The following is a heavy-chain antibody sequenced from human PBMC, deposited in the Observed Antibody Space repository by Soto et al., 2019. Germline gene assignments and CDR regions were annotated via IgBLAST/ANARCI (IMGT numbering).Heavy chain of an antibody. Sequence: QVQLVESGGGVVQPGRSLRLSCAASGFTFSSYGMHWVRQAPGKGLEWVAVIWYDGSNKYYADSVKGRFTISRDNSNNTQYPQMNSLRAEDTAVNYCARDYYCDSSGYYYDDAFDIWGQGTMVTVSS. D-gene: IGHD3-22*01. CDR1: GFTFSSYG. J-gene: IGHJ3*02. CDR3: ARDYYCDSSGYYYDDAFDI. CDR2: IWYDGSNK. V-gene: IGHV3-33*08.